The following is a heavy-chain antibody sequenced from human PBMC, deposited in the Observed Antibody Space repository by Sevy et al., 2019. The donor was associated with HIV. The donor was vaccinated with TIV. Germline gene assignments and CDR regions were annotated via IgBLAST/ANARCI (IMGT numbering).Heavy chain of an antibody. V-gene: IGHV3-11*01. CDR2: ISSSGSTI. D-gene: IGHD1-7*01. Sequence: GGSLRLSCAASGFTFSDYYMSWIRQAPGKGLEWVSYISSSGSTIYYADSVKGRFTISRDNAKNSLYLQMNSLRAEDTAVYYCARTLKKNWNYVPNWFDPWGQGTLVTVSS. CDR3: ARTLKKNWNYVPNWFDP. CDR1: GFTFSDYY. J-gene: IGHJ5*02.